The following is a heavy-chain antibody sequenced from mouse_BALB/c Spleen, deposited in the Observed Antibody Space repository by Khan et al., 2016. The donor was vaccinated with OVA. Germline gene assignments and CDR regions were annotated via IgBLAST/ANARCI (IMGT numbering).Heavy chain of an antibody. V-gene: IGHV2-2*02. CDR3: ASNYDYDEGLAY. D-gene: IGHD2-4*01. J-gene: IGHJ3*01. Sequence: QVQLKESGPGLVQPSQSLSITCTVSGFSLTSYGVHWVRQSPGKGLEWLGVIWSGGITDYSAAFISRLSISKDNSKSQVFFKMNSLQANDTAIYYCASNYDYDEGLAYWGQGTLVTVSA. CDR2: IWSGGIT. CDR1: GFSLTSYG.